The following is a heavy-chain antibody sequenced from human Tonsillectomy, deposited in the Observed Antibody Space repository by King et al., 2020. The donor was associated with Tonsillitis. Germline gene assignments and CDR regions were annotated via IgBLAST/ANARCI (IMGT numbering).Heavy chain of an antibody. CDR2: MSNGGSYI. D-gene: IGHD2-21*02. V-gene: IGHV3-21*01. CDR3: AREGVTNWYFEL. Sequence: VQLVESGGGLVKPGGSLRLSCAASGFTFSNFSMNWVRQAPGKGLEWVSSMSNGGSYIYYADSVKGRLTISRDNAKNSLYLQMNSLRAEDTAVYYCAREGVTNWYFELWGRGTLVTVSS. CDR1: GFTFSNFS. J-gene: IGHJ2*01.